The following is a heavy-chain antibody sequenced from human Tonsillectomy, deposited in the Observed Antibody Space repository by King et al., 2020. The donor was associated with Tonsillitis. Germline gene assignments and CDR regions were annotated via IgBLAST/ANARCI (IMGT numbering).Heavy chain of an antibody. J-gene: IGHJ4*02. CDR2: INPNSGDT. V-gene: IGHV1-2*02. CDR3: GRGFNYSESSGFDF. Sequence: QLVQSGAEVKKPGASVKVSCKASGYTFTQYYVHWVRQAPGQGLEWMGWINPNSGDTKYAQKIQGRVTMTRDTSISTVYMELSRLRSDDTAVYYWGRGFNYSESSGFDFWGQGPLVTVSS. CDR1: GYTFTQYY. D-gene: IGHD3-22*01.